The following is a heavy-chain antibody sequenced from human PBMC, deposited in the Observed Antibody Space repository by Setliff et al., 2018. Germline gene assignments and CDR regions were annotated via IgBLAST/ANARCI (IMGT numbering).Heavy chain of an antibody. V-gene: IGHV1-18*01. CDR2: VSAFNGDR. Sequence: ASVKVSCKASGYNFATYGISWVRQAPGQGLEWMGWVSAFNGDRKYAQKFQGRVTMTTDTSTKTVYMELKNLKSDDTAVYYCAIDLSGSHDFWSGYQYDYWGHGTLVTVSS. D-gene: IGHD3-3*01. J-gene: IGHJ4*01. CDR3: AIDLSGSHDFWSGYQYDY. CDR1: GYNFATYG.